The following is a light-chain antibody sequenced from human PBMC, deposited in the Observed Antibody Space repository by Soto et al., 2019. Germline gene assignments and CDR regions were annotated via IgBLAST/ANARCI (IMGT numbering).Light chain of an antibody. CDR2: AAS. CDR3: QQLNSYLLT. J-gene: IGKJ4*01. V-gene: IGKV1-9*01. CDR1: QSISGY. Sequence: DIQMTQSPSSVSSSVFERFTITCRASQSISGYLNWYQQKPGKAPKLLIYAASTLQSGVPSRFSGSGSGTEFTLTISSLQPEDFATYYCQQLNSYLLTFGGGTKVDIK.